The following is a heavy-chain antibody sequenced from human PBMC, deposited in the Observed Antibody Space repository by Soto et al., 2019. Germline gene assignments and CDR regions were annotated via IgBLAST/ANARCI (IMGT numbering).Heavy chain of an antibody. CDR2: ISYDGSNK. CDR3: APSSSWYTSVDY. CDR1: GFTFSSYG. Sequence: QVQLVESGGGVVQPGRSLRLSCAASGFTFSSYGMHWVRQAPGKGLEWVAVISYDGSNKYYADSVKGRFTISRDNSKNPLYLHMNSLRAEDAAVYHWAPSSSWYTSVDYWGQGTLGTVSS. D-gene: IGHD6-13*01. V-gene: IGHV3-30*03. J-gene: IGHJ4*02.